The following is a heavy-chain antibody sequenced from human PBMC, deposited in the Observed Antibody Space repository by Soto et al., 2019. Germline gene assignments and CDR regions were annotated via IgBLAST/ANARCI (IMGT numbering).Heavy chain of an antibody. V-gene: IGHV3-23*01. CDR1: GFTFTDYA. D-gene: IGHD6-13*01. CDR2: ISGIGGST. CDR3: ARGSSGYISSWYYFDY. Sequence: PWGSLRLSCAASGFTFTDYAFICCRQSPFKGLEWVATISGIGGSTYLADSVKGRLSISRDNSKNTVSLLMNSLRAEDTAVYFCARGSSGYISSWYYFDYWGRGTLVTVSS. J-gene: IGHJ4*02.